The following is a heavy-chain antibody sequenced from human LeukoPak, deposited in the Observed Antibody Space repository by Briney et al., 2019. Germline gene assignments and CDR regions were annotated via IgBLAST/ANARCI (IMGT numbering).Heavy chain of an antibody. J-gene: IGHJ6*02. CDR2: IYYSEST. CDR1: GGSINSYY. CDR3: ARRPGSSAYPHYFGMDV. D-gene: IGHD3-22*01. Sequence: SETLSLTCTVSGGSINSYYWSWIRQPPGKGLEWIGSIYYSESTYYNPSLKSRVTISVDTSKNQFSLKLNSVTAADTAVYYCARRPGSSAYPHYFGMDVWGQGTSVTVSS. V-gene: IGHV4-59*05.